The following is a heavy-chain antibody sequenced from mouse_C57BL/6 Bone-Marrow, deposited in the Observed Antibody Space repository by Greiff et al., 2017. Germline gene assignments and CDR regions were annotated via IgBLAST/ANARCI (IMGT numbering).Heavy chain of an antibody. Sequence: VQLQQSGPGLVQPSQSLSITCTVSGFSLTSYGVHWVRQSPGKGLAWLGVIWSGGSTDYNAAFISRLSISKDNSKSQVFFKMNSLQADDTAIYYCARTWVYYDYDGFDYWGQGTTLTVSS. J-gene: IGHJ2*01. V-gene: IGHV2-2*01. D-gene: IGHD2-4*01. CDR3: ARTWVYYDYDGFDY. CDR2: IWSGGST. CDR1: GFSLTSYG.